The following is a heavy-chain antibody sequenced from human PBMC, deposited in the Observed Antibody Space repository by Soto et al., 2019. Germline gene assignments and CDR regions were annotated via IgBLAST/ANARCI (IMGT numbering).Heavy chain of an antibody. CDR3: AKATATGGGAFDF. Sequence: PGGSLRLSCAASGFPCGSYDMTWVRQAPGKGLEWVSTILVDGRTFYVDSVKGRFTISRDNSRNTVYLQMNSLTAGDTALCYCAKATATGGGAFDFCGQGTMVTVSS. CDR1: GFPCGSYD. J-gene: IGHJ3*01. V-gene: IGHV3-23*01. D-gene: IGHD2-8*02. CDR2: ILVDGRT.